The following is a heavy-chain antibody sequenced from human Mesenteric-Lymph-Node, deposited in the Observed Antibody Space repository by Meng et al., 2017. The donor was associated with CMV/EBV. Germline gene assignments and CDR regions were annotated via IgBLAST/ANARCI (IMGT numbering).Heavy chain of an antibody. CDR2: ISGSGGST. CDR1: GFSFSNYG. V-gene: IGHV3-23*01. J-gene: IGHJ6*02. Sequence: GGSLRLSCAASGFSFSNYGMGWVRQAPGKGLEWVSGISGSGGSTYYADSVKRRFTISRDNSKNTLYVQMNSLRAEDTAVYYCARDYRYYDFRYGMDVWSQGTTVTVSS. D-gene: IGHD3-3*01. CDR3: ARDYRYYDFRYGMDV.